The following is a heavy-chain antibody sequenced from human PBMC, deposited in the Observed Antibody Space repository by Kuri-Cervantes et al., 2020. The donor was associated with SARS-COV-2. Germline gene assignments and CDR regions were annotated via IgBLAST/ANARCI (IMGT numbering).Heavy chain of an antibody. CDR1: GGAINTYNW. D-gene: IGHD2-2*02. V-gene: IGHV4/OR15-8*01. CDR3: ARESTYTFDI. CDR2: IFHDGSA. Sequence: SQTLSLTCVVSGGAINTYNWWTWVRQSPGKGLQWIGEIFHDGSAKFNPSLSLRGRVTMSLDKSKNHFSLNLTSVTAADTAVYYCARESTYTFDIWGQGTLVTVSS. J-gene: IGHJ3*02.